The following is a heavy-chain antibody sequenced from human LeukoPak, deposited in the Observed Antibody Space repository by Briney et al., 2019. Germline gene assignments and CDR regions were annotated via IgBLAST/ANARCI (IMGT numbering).Heavy chain of an antibody. CDR2: VSDTGRA. Sequence: PSETLSLTCTVSGGSITGYYWTWIRQPAGKGLEWIGRVSDTGRAYYNPSLEGRVTISLDTSNNRFSLKVTSVTAADTAVYYCARGTDMPHISGYYSFVYWGQGTLVSVSS. J-gene: IGHJ4*02. D-gene: IGHD5-12*01. CDR3: ARGTDMPHISGYYSFVY. V-gene: IGHV4-4*07. CDR1: GGSITGYY.